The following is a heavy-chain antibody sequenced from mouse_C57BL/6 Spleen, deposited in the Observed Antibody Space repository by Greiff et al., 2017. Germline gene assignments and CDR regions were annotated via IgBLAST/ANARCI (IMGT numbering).Heavy chain of an antibody. V-gene: IGHV2-5*01. CDR2: IWRGGST. CDR3: AKEPPSGGFAY. CDR1: GFSLTSYG. D-gene: IGHD6-1*01. J-gene: IGHJ3*01. Sequence: VKLVESGPGLVQPSQSLSITCTVSGFSLTSYGVHWVRQSPGKGLEWLGVIWRGGSTDYNAAIMSRLSITKDNSKSQVFFKMNSLQADDTAIYYCAKEPPSGGFAYWGQGTLVTVSA.